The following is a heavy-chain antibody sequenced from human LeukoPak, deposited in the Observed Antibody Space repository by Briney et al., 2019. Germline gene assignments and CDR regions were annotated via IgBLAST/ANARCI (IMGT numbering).Heavy chain of an antibody. CDR3: ARDRWNPDL. J-gene: IGHJ5*02. D-gene: IGHD1-1*01. Sequence: ASVKVSCKASGYTFTNYGMNWVRQAPGQGLEWMGWINTNTGNPTYAQGFTGRFVFSWDTSVTTAYLQISDLKTEDTALYYCARDRWNPDLWGQGTLVTVSS. CDR1: GYTFTNYG. CDR2: INTNTGNP. V-gene: IGHV7-4-1*02.